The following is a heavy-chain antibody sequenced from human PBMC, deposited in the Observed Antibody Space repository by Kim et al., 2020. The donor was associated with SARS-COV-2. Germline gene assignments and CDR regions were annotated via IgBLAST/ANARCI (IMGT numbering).Heavy chain of an antibody. J-gene: IGHJ3*02. D-gene: IGHD3-22*01. V-gene: IGHV3-74*01. Sequence: GGSLRLSCAVSGFTFSSYWMHWVRQAPGKGLVWVSRINSDGSSTSYADPVKGRFTISRDNAKNTLYLQMNSLRAEDTAVYYCPTAHYYDSSGYDAFDIWGQGTMVTVSS. CDR1: GFTFSSYW. CDR3: PTAHYYDSSGYDAFDI. CDR2: INSDGSST.